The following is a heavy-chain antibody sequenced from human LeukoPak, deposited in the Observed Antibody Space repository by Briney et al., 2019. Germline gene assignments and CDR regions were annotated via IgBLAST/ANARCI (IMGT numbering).Heavy chain of an antibody. D-gene: IGHD3-10*01. Sequence: SETLSLTCVVSGGSISSSIWWSWVRQPPGKGLEWIGEIYHGGSTNYNPSLKSRVTMSVDKSKNQFPLNLSSVTAADTAVYYCARGEEHGSGTVNFDYWGQGTLVTVSS. CDR1: GGSISSSIW. J-gene: IGHJ4*02. CDR2: IYHGGST. V-gene: IGHV4-4*02. CDR3: ARGEEHGSGTVNFDY.